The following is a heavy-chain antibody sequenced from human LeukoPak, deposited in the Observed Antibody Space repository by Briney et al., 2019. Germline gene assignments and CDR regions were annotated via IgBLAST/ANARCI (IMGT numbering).Heavy chain of an antibody. CDR1: GDSISSYY. Sequence: SETLSLTCTVSGDSISSYYWSWIRQPPGKGLEWIGRIYSSGSTNYSPSLKSRVTISVDVSKNQFSLKLTSVSAADTAIYYCARDLLHRGYAFDIWGQGTMVTVSS. CDR2: IYSSGST. CDR3: ARDLLHRGYAFDI. V-gene: IGHV4-4*08. J-gene: IGHJ3*02. D-gene: IGHD5-12*01.